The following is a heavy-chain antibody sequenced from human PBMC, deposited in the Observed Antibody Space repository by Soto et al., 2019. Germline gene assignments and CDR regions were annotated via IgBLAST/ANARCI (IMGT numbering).Heavy chain of an antibody. V-gene: IGHV1-2*02. Sequence: QVQLVQSGAEVKKPGASVKVSCKASGYTFTGYYMHWVRQAPGQGLEWMGWINPNSGGTNYAQKFQGRVTMTRDTSISTAYMELSRLTSDDTAVYYCARSTVDYYYDSSGYGAFDIWGQGTMVTVSS. J-gene: IGHJ3*02. D-gene: IGHD3-22*01. CDR2: INPNSGGT. CDR3: ARSTVDYYYDSSGYGAFDI. CDR1: GYTFTGYY.